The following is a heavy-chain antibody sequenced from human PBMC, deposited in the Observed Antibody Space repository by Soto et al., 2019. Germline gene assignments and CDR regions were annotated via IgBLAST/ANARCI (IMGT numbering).Heavy chain of an antibody. CDR2: IVPMLGTP. Sequence: GASVKVSCKASGGTFDNFIMNWVRQTPGRGLEWMGGIVPMLGTPTYAEKFKGRVTISAAGSTSTMYMEVTSLRSEDTAIYYCARNGTYSSSLSQYSGMDVWGQGTMVTVSS. CDR1: GGTFDNFI. D-gene: IGHD1-26*01. V-gene: IGHV1-69*13. CDR3: ARNGTYSSSLSQYSGMDV. J-gene: IGHJ6*02.